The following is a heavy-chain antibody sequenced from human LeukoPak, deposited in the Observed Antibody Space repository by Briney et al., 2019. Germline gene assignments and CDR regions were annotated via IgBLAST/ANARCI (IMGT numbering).Heavy chain of an antibody. CDR1: GFSVSSNY. J-gene: IGHJ6*03. Sequence: GGSLRLSCAASGFSVSSNYMSWVRQAPGKGLEWVSILYRGGSTKYADSVRGRFIISRDDSKNTLFLQMNSLRAEDMGVYYCARKDIVGYYLDVWGKGTTVTISS. V-gene: IGHV3-66*01. CDR2: LYRGGST. CDR3: ARKDIVGYYLDV. D-gene: IGHD2-15*01.